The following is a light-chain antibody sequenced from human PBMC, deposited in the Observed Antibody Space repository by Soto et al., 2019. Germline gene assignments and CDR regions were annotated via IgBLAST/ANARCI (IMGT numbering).Light chain of an antibody. CDR1: QGISSY. J-gene: IGKJ5*01. V-gene: IGKV1-39*01. CDR2: AAS. Sequence: IQLTQSPSSLSASVGDRVTITCRASQGISSYLNWYQQKPGKAPKILIYAASSLQRGVPSRFSGSGSGTDFTLTISSLQPEDFASYFCQQSYTKPYTFGQGTRMEIK. CDR3: QQSYTKPYT.